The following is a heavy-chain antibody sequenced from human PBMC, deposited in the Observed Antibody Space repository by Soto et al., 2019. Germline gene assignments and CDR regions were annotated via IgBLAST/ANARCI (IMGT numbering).Heavy chain of an antibody. J-gene: IGHJ4*02. CDR1: GGSISSSSYY. Sequence: SETLSLTCTVSGGSISSSSYYWGWIRQPPGKGLEWIGSIYYSGSTYYNPSLKSRVTISVDTSKNQFSLKLSSVTAADTAVYYCVTTAYYFDYWGQGTLVTVSS. V-gene: IGHV4-39*01. CDR2: IYYSGST. D-gene: IGHD3-22*01. CDR3: VTTAYYFDY.